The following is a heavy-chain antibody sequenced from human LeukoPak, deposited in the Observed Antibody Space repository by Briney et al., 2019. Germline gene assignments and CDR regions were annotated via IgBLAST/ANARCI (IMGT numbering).Heavy chain of an antibody. Sequence: SVKVSCKASGGTFSRYAISWVRQAPGQGLEWMGRIIPILGIANYAQKFQGRVTITADKSTSTAYMELSSLRSEDTAVYYCARDGSSGATFDYWGQGTLVTVSS. V-gene: IGHV1-69*04. CDR1: GGTFSRYA. CDR3: ARDGSSGATFDY. J-gene: IGHJ4*02. D-gene: IGHD1-26*01. CDR2: IIPILGIA.